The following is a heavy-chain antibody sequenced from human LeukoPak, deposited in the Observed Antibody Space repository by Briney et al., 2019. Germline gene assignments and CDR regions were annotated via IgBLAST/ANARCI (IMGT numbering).Heavy chain of an antibody. D-gene: IGHD5-24*01. CDR2: IYYSGST. CDR1: GGSVSSGSYY. V-gene: IGHV4-61*01. J-gene: IGHJ2*01. Sequence: SETLSLTCTVSGGSVSSGSYYWSWIRQPPGKGLEWIGHIYYSGSTNYNPSLKSRVTISVDTSKNQFSLKLSSVTAADTAVYYCARGTRDGYRMRWYFDLWGRGTLVTVSS. CDR3: ARGTRDGYRMRWYFDL.